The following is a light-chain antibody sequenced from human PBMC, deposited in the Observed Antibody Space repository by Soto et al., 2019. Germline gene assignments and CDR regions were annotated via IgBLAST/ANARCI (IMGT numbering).Light chain of an antibody. CDR2: DVS. J-gene: IGLJ1*01. CDR1: SSDVGGYNY. Sequence: QSVLTQPASVSGSPGQSITISCTGTSSDVGGYNYVSWYQQHPGKAPKRMIYDVSNRPSGVSNRFSGSKSGNTDTLTISGLQAEYEADYYCSSYTSSSTPLYVFGAGTKVTVL. CDR3: SSYTSSSTPLYV. V-gene: IGLV2-14*01.